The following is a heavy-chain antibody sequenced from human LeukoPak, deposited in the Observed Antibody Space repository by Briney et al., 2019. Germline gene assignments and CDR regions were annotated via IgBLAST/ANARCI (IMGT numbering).Heavy chain of an antibody. CDR3: ARGSGDFNNWFDP. D-gene: IGHD2-21*02. Sequence: ASVKVSCKASGYTFSDNYIHRVRQAPGQGLEYMGWIDPKNGATRYAQKFQGRATVTRDTSISTAYMELRILRSDDTAVYYCARGSGDFNNWFDPWGHGTRVTVSS. CDR1: GYTFSDNY. CDR2: IDPKNGAT. J-gene: IGHJ5*02. V-gene: IGHV1-2*02.